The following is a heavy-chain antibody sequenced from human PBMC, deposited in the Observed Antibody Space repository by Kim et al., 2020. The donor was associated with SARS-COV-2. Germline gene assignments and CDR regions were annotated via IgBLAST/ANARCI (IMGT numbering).Heavy chain of an antibody. J-gene: IGHJ4*02. V-gene: IGHV3-64D*06. CDR3: GNWNYFDY. CDR2: GGRT. Sequence: GGRTYYTDPVKGRVTTSRDNAKNTLYLQMSSLSGEDKAVYYCGNWNYFDYWGQGTLVTVSS. D-gene: IGHD1-20*01.